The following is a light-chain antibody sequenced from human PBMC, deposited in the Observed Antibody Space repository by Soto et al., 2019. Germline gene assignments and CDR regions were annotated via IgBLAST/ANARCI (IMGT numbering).Light chain of an antibody. CDR2: GAS. J-gene: IGKJ4*01. V-gene: IGKV3-15*01. CDR3: QQYNNWPLT. Sequence: ERVMTQSPATLSVSPGERATLSCRASQSVSSNLAWYQQKPGQAPRLLIYGASTRATGIPGRFSGSGSGIEFTLTISSLQSEDFAVYYCQQYNNWPLTFGGGTKVEIK. CDR1: QSVSSN.